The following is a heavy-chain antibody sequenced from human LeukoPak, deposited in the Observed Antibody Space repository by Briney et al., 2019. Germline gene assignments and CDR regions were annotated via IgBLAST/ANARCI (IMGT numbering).Heavy chain of an antibody. V-gene: IGHV3-30*02. CDR2: IRYDGSNK. Sequence: GGSLRLSCAASGFTFSSYGMHWVRQAPGKGLEWVAFIRYDGSNKYYADSVKGRFTISRDNSKNTLYLQMNSLRAEDTAVYYCAAPTYDSSGYPDYWGQGTLVTVSS. CDR3: AAPTYDSSGYPDY. D-gene: IGHD3-22*01. J-gene: IGHJ4*02. CDR1: GFTFSSYG.